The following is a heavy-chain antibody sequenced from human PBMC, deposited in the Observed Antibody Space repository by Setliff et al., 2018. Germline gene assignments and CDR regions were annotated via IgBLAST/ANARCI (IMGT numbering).Heavy chain of an antibody. Sequence: ASVKVSCKASGYTFTNYGINWVRQAPGQGLEWMGWINNYNMNTNYPQKFLGRVTMTTDASTSTAYMELRSLRPDDTAVYYCSRLVRYCSKTTCQTASGAELWGQGTLVTVSS. D-gene: IGHD2-8*01. J-gene: IGHJ4*02. CDR2: INNYNMNT. V-gene: IGHV1-18*01. CDR1: GYTFTNYG. CDR3: SRLVRYCSKTTCQTASGAEL.